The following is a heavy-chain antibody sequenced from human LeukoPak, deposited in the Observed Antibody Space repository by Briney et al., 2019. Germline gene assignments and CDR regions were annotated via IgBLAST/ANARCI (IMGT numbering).Heavy chain of an antibody. CDR3: ARLSGWYFFDS. Sequence: GGSLRLSCVASRFTFSSYEMNWVRQAPGKGLEWVSYISSSGSTIYYADSVKGRVTIPRDNAKNSLYLQMSSLRAEDTAAYYCARLSGWYFFDSWGQGTLVTVSS. CDR2: ISSSGSTI. D-gene: IGHD6-19*01. V-gene: IGHV3-48*03. CDR1: RFTFSSYE. J-gene: IGHJ4*02.